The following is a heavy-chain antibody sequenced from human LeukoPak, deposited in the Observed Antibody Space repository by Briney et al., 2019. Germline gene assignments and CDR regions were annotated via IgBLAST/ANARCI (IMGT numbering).Heavy chain of an antibody. J-gene: IGHJ6*04. CDR1: GFTFSSYA. CDR2: SGSGGRT. D-gene: IGHD1-14*01. CDR3: AKPAGIAPYGMDV. Sequence: PGGSLRLSCAASGFTFSSYAISWVRPAPGKGLEWVSASGSGGRTYYADSVKGRFTISRDNTKNTLFLQMNSLRAEDTAVYYCAKPAGIAPYGMDVWGEGSTVTVSS. V-gene: IGHV3-23*01.